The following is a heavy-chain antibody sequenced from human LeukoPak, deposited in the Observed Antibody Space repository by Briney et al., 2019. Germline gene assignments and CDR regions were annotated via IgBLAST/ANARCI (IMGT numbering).Heavy chain of an antibody. V-gene: IGHV3-15*01. D-gene: IGHD3-22*01. CDR2: IKSKTDRGTT. CDR1: GFTFSNTW. CDR3: TIDLYDSSGYYYVGY. Sequence: TGGSLRLSCAASGFTFSNTWMSWVRQAPGKGLEWVGRIKSKTDRGTTDYAAPVKGRFTISRDDSKNTLYLQMNSLKTEDTAVYYCTIDLYDSSGYYYVGYWGQGTLVTVSS. J-gene: IGHJ4*02.